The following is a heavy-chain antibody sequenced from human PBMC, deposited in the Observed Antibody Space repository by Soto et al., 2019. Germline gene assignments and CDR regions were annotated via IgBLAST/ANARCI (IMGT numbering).Heavy chain of an antibody. CDR1: GGSISSGGYY. CDR2: IYYSGTT. CDR3: ASQATGLYPDY. J-gene: IGHJ4*02. V-gene: IGHV4-31*03. D-gene: IGHD6-19*01. Sequence: QVQLQESGPGLVKPSQTLSLTCNVSGGSISSGGYYWSWIRQHPGKGLEWIGYIYYSGTTYYNQSLTSRLTISVDWSKNQFSLKLSSVTAADTAVYYCASQATGLYPDYWGQGTLVSVSS.